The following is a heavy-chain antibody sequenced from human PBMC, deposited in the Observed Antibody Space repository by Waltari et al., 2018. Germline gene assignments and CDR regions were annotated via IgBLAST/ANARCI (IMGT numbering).Heavy chain of an antibody. J-gene: IGHJ4*02. Sequence: QVQLQQWGAGLLKPSETLSLTCAVYGGSFSGYYWSWIRQPPGKGLEWIGEINHSGSPNYNPSLKSRVTISVDTSKNQFSLKLSSVTAADTAVYYCARQGGYYFDYWGQGTLVTVSS. CDR1: GGSFSGYY. V-gene: IGHV4-34*01. CDR2: INHSGSP. CDR3: ARQGGYYFDY.